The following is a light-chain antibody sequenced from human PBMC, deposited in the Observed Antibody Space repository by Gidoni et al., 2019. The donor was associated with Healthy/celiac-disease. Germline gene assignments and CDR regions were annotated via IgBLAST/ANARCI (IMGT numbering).Light chain of an antibody. V-gene: IGKV3-15*01. CDR1: QSVSSN. Sequence: ELVMTQSPATLSVSPGERATLSCRASQSVSSNLAWYQQKPGQAPRLLIYGASTRATGIPARFSGSVSGTEFTLTISSLQSEDLAVYYCQQYNNWPPYSFGQGTKLEIK. CDR3: QQYNNWPPYS. J-gene: IGKJ2*03. CDR2: GAS.